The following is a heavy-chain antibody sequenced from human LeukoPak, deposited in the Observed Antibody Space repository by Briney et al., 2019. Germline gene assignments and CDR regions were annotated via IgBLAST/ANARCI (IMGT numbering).Heavy chain of an antibody. D-gene: IGHD6-6*01. CDR1: GGSFSGYY. CDR3: AREIAARTTGWFDP. Sequence: SETLSLTCAVYGGSFSGYYWSWIRQPPGKGLEWIGETNHSGSTNYNPSLKSRVTISVDTSKNQFSLKLSSVTAADTAVYYCAREIAARTTGWFDPWGQGTLVTVSS. CDR2: TNHSGST. J-gene: IGHJ5*02. V-gene: IGHV4-34*01.